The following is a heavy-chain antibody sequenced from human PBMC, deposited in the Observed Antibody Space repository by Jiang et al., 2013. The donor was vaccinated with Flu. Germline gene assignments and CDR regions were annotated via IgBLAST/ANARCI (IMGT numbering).Heavy chain of an antibody. D-gene: IGHD2-21*01. V-gene: IGHV3-74*01. J-gene: IGHJ4*02. CDR2: INSDGTTT. Sequence: GLVWVSRINSDGTTTSYADSVKGRFTISRDNAKNTVYRQMNSLRVEDTAVYYCARTGGSLWWYDYWGQGTLVTVSS. CDR3: ARTGGSLWWYDY.